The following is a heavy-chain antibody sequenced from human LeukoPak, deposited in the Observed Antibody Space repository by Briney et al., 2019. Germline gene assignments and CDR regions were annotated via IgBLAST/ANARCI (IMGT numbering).Heavy chain of an antibody. V-gene: IGHV4-39*01. CDR3: ARLSDY. CDR2: INYSGTT. CDR1: GGAISSDDYY. Sequence: SETLSLTCTVSGGAISSDDYYWGWIRQPPGKGLEWIGSINYSGTTYYNPSLKSRVSISVDTSRTQFSLRLSSATAADTAVYYCARLSDYWGQGTLVTVSS. J-gene: IGHJ4*02.